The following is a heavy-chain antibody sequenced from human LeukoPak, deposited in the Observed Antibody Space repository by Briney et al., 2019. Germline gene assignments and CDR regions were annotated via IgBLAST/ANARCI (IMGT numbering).Heavy chain of an antibody. Sequence: ASVKVSCKASGGTFSSYAISWVRQAPGQGLEWMGRIIPILGIANYAQKFQGRVTITADKSTSTAYMELSSLRSEDTAVYYCARDPSVDTAMVRYYYYGMDVWGQGTTVTVSS. V-gene: IGHV1-69*04. J-gene: IGHJ6*02. D-gene: IGHD5-18*01. CDR1: GGTFSSYA. CDR2: IIPILGIA. CDR3: ARDPSVDTAMVRYYYYGMDV.